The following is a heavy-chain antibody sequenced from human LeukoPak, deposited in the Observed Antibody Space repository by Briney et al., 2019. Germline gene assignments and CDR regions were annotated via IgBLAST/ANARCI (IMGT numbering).Heavy chain of an antibody. CDR3: ARVEMATIDDGAFDI. CDR1: GGSISSYY. Sequence: SETLSLTCTVSGGSISSYYWSWIRQPAGKGLEWIGRIYTSGSTNYNPSLKSRVTISVDTSKNQFSLKLSSVTAADTAVYYCARVEMATIDDGAFDIWGQGTMVTVSS. J-gene: IGHJ3*02. D-gene: IGHD5-24*01. V-gene: IGHV4-4*07. CDR2: IYTSGST.